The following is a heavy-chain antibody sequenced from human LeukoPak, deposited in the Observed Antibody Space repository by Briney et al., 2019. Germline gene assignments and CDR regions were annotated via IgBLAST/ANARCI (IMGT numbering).Heavy chain of an antibody. D-gene: IGHD3-10*01. CDR1: GFPFSRYG. Sequence: GGSLRLSCVPSGFPFSRYGMHWVRQAPGKGLEWVAVISYDGTNKYYADSVNGRFTISRDNSKNTLYLQMNGLRAEDTAVYYCAKRSMVRGVQFDAFDLWGQGTIVTVSS. J-gene: IGHJ3*01. V-gene: IGHV3-30*18. CDR3: AKRSMVRGVQFDAFDL. CDR2: ISYDGTNK.